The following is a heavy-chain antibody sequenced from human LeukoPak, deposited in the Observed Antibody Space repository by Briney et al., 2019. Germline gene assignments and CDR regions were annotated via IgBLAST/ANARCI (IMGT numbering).Heavy chain of an antibody. J-gene: IGHJ3*02. Sequence: GGSLRLSCAASGFTVSSNYMSWVRQAPGKGLEWVAFIRYDGSNEYYADSVKGRFTISRDNSKNTLYLQMNSLRAEDTAVYYCAKDIRGYQLLYGAAFDIWGQGTMVTVSS. D-gene: IGHD2-2*02. V-gene: IGHV3-30*02. CDR3: AKDIRGYQLLYGAAFDI. CDR1: GFTVSSNY. CDR2: IRYDGSNE.